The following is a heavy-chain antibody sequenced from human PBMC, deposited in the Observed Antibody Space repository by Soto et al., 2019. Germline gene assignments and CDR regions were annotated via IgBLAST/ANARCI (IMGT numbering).Heavy chain of an antibody. Sequence: GGSLRLSCAASGFTFSSYAMSWVRQAPGKGLEWVSAISGSGGSTYYADSVKGRFTISRDNSKNTLYLQMNSLRAEDTAVYYCAGSNHPGPDYFDYWGQGTLVTVSS. J-gene: IGHJ4*02. CDR3: AGSNHPGPDYFDY. CDR1: GFTFSSYA. V-gene: IGHV3-23*01. CDR2: ISGSGGST.